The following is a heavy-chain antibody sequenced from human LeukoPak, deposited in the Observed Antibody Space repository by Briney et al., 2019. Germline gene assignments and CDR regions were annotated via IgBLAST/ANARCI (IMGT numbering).Heavy chain of an antibody. Sequence: GRSLRLSCAASGFTFSTYGMHWVRQAPGKGLEWVAVVWYDGTNIHYVDSVKGRFTISRDNSKSTLYLQTKSLTAEDTAVYYCARGGYSGTYFFDYWGQGTPVTVSS. D-gene: IGHD1-26*01. V-gene: IGHV3-33*01. CDR3: ARGGYSGTYFFDY. J-gene: IGHJ4*02. CDR2: VWYDGTNI. CDR1: GFTFSTYG.